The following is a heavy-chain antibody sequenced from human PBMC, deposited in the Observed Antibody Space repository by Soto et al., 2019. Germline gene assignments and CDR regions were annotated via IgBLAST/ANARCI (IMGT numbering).Heavy chain of an antibody. CDR2: IDGSGGDI. V-gene: IGHV3-23*01. CDR1: GFTFSSYA. CDR3: AKEVVAAAYVEASPFDL. Sequence: EEQLLESGGDLVQPGGSLRLSCAASGFTFSSYAMGWVRQAPGTGLEWVSLIDGSGGDISLADSVKGRFTISRDNSKSTLFLHMNRLRGEDTGRYYSAKEVVAAAYVEASPFDLWGQGSLVTVSS. J-gene: IGHJ4*02. D-gene: IGHD3-22*01.